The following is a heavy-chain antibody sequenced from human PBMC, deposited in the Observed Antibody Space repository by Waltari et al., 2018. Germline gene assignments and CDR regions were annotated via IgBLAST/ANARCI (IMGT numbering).Heavy chain of an antibody. D-gene: IGHD2-15*01. Sequence: QVQLVQSGAEVKKPGASVKVSCKASGYTFTGYYMHWVRQAPGQGLEWMGRINPNSGGTNYAQKFQDRVTMTRDTSISTAYMELSRLRSDDTAVYYCARADHTIVVVAAHFDYWGQGTLVTVSS. CDR2: INPNSGGT. V-gene: IGHV1-2*06. CDR1: GYTFTGYY. J-gene: IGHJ4*02. CDR3: ARADHTIVVVAAHFDY.